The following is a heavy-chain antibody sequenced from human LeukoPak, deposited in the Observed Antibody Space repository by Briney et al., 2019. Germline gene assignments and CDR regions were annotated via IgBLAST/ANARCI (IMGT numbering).Heavy chain of an antibody. CDR2: IFYSGST. V-gene: IGHV4-59*01. CDR3: ARDQPIAARGGYYYYGMDV. J-gene: IGHJ6*02. Sequence: SETLSLTCTVSGGSISSYYWSWIRQPPGKGLEWIGYIFYSGSTNCNPSLKSRVTISVDTSKNQFSLKLSSVTAADTAVYYCARDQPIAARGGYYYYGMDVWAKGPRSPSP. CDR1: GGSISSYY. D-gene: IGHD6-6*01.